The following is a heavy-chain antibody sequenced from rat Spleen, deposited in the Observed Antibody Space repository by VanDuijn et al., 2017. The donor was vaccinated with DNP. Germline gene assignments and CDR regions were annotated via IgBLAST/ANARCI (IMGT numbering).Heavy chain of an antibody. CDR1: GFTFSDYN. V-gene: IGHV5-7*01. D-gene: IGHD1-11*01. CDR2: ISPSGSRT. CDR3: TRYSLRRLWDY. J-gene: IGHJ2*01. Sequence: EVQLVDSGGTLVQPGRSLKLSCAASGFTFSDYNMAWVRQAPTKGLEWVAAISPSGSRTYYRDSVKGRFTISRDDAKSSLYLQMNSLWSEDTATYYCTRYSLRRLWDYWGQGVMVTVSS.